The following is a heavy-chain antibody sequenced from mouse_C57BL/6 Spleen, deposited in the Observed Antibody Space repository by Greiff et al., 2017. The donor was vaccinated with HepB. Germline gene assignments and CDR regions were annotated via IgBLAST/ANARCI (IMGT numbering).Heavy chain of an antibody. Sequence: DVMLVESGGDLVKPGGSLKLSCAASGFTFSSYGMSWVRQTPDKRLEWVATISSGGSYTYYPDSVKGRFTISRDNAKNTLYLQMSSLKSEDTAMYYCARHDAMDYWGQGTSVTVSS. CDR3: ARHDAMDY. CDR1: GFTFSSYG. V-gene: IGHV5-6*02. CDR2: ISSGGSYT. J-gene: IGHJ4*01.